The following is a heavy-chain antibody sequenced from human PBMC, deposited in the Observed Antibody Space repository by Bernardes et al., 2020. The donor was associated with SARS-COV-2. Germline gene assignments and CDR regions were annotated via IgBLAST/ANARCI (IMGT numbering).Heavy chain of an antibody. D-gene: IGHD3-9*01. CDR1: GGSISSYY. J-gene: IGHJ4*02. CDR3: AKFKVLRHLDWSLSWLEYYSVS. Sequence: SETLSLTCTVSGGSISSYYWSWIRQPPGKGLEWIGYIYYSGSTNYNPSLKSRVTISVDTSKNQFSLRLTSVTTADTAVYFCAKFKVLRHLDWSLSWLEYYSVSWGQGTLVTVSS. CDR2: IYYSGST. V-gene: IGHV4-59*08.